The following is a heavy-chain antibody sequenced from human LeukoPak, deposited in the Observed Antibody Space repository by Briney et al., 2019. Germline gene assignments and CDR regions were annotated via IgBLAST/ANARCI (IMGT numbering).Heavy chain of an antibody. J-gene: IGHJ4*02. D-gene: IGHD3-22*01. Sequence: GGSLRLSRAASRFTFSSYGMHWVRQTPGKGLEWVAFIRHDGSYQQYADSVKGRFTVSRDNSKDTVYLQMNSLRTEDTAVYYCAKNRDSSDYPRDFDYWGQGTLVTVSS. CDR2: IRHDGSYQ. V-gene: IGHV3-30*02. CDR3: AKNRDSSDYPRDFDY. CDR1: RFTFSSYG.